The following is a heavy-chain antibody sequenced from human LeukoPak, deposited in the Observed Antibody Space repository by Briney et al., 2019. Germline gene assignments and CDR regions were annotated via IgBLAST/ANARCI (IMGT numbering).Heavy chain of an antibody. V-gene: IGHV3-21*01. J-gene: IGHJ4*02. Sequence: SGGSLRLSCAASGFTFSSYSMNWVRQAPGKGLEWVSSISISSSYIYYADLVKGRFTISRDNAKNSLYLQMNSLRAEDTAVYFCARGRSGYCSTTSCSRPPDYWGQGTLVTVSS. CDR3: ARGRSGYCSTTSCSRPPDY. CDR1: GFTFSSYS. CDR2: ISISSSYI. D-gene: IGHD2-2*03.